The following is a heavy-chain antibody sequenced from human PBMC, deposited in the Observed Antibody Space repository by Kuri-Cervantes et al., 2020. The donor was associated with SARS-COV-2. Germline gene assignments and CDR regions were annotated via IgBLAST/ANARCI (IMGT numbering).Heavy chain of an antibody. Sequence: GESLKISCAASGFTFSSYAMHWVRQAPGKGLEWVAVISYDGSNKYYADSVKGRFTISRDNSKNTVYLQMNSLRDEDTAVYYCARVSLSSGYNRGYLQFWGQGALVTVSS. CDR1: GFTFSSYA. CDR2: ISYDGSNK. CDR3: ARVSLSSGYNRGYLQF. J-gene: IGHJ4*02. V-gene: IGHV3-30*07. D-gene: IGHD5-12*01.